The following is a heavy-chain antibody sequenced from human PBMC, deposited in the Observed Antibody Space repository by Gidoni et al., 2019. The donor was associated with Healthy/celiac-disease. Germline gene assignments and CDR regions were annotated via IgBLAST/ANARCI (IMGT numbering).Heavy chain of an antibody. D-gene: IGHD5-12*01. CDR1: SYA. CDR2: LSYDGSNK. CDR3: AREPEDGYNYYYYYGMDV. Sequence: SYAMHWVRQAPGKGLEWVAVLSYDGSNKYYADSVKGRFTISRDNSKNTLYLQMNSLRAEDTAVYYCAREPEDGYNYYYYYGMDVWGQGTTVTVSS. J-gene: IGHJ6*02. V-gene: IGHV3-30-3*01.